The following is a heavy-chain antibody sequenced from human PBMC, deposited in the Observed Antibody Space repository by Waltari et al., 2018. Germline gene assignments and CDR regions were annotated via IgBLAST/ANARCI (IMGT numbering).Heavy chain of an antibody. V-gene: IGHV3-15*01. CDR1: GFPFKNAW. CDR3: ATFVLWFGEMSTFDY. Sequence: VQRVESGGGLVKPVGSLRLSCAASGFPFKNAWMTGVRQAPGKGLEWVGRIKSKADGGTTDYAAPVQDRFIISRDDSKNTLYLQMNSLKTEDTAVYYCATFVLWFGEMSTFDYWGQGTLVSVSS. CDR2: IKSKADGGTT. D-gene: IGHD3-10*01. J-gene: IGHJ4*02.